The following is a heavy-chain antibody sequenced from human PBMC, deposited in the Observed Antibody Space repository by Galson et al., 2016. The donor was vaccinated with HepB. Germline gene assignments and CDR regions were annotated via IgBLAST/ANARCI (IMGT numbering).Heavy chain of an antibody. CDR2: INHSGST. CDR3: AITIVGATLMNY. Sequence: SETLSLTCAVYGGSFRGYYWSWIRQPPGKGLEWIGEINHSGSTNYNPPLKSRVAISVDTSKKQPTLKLRSVTAADTALYYCAITIVGATLMNYWGQGTLVTVSS. J-gene: IGHJ4*02. D-gene: IGHD1-26*01. V-gene: IGHV4-34*01. CDR1: GGSFRGYY.